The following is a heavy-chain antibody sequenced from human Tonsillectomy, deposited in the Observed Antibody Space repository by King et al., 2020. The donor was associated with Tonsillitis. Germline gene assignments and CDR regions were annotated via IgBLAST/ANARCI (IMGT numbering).Heavy chain of an antibody. CDR2: ISYDGSNK. J-gene: IGHJ6*02. CDR1: GFTFSSYG. Sequence: VQLVESGGGVVQPGRSLRLSCAASGFTFSSYGMHWVRQAPGKGLEWVAVISYDGSNKYYADSVKGRFTISRDNPKNTLYLQMNSLRAEDTAVYYCAKDLPAYSYGTNGMDVWGQGTTVTVSS. D-gene: IGHD5-18*01. V-gene: IGHV3-30*18. CDR3: AKDLPAYSYGTNGMDV.